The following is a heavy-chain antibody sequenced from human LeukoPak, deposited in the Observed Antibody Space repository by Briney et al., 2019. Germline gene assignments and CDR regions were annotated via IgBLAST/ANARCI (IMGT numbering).Heavy chain of an antibody. J-gene: IGHJ5*02. CDR3: ARGTWEAAARPYSFDT. D-gene: IGHD1-26*01. CDR1: SFSFSSFG. V-gene: IGHV1-18*01. Sequence: GASVKVSCKAFSFSFSSFGFNRVRQAPGQGLEWMGWISGYNGHTNYGQKFQGRVTMTTDTSTNTAYLELRSLRSDDTAVYYCARGTWEAAARPYSFDTWGQGTLVTVSS. CDR2: ISGYNGHT.